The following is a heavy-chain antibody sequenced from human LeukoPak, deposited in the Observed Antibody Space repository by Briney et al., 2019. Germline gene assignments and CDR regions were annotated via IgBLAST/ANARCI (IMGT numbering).Heavy chain of an antibody. CDR2: ISGSGGST. J-gene: IGHJ3*02. Sequence: GGSLRLSCAASGFTFSSYAMSWVRQAPGKGLEWVSGISGSGGSTYYADSVKGRFTISRDNAKNSLYLQMNSLRAEDTAVYYCARETYDSSGYSHDAFDIWGQGTMVTVSS. CDR1: GFTFSSYA. D-gene: IGHD3-22*01. V-gene: IGHV3-23*01. CDR3: ARETYDSSGYSHDAFDI.